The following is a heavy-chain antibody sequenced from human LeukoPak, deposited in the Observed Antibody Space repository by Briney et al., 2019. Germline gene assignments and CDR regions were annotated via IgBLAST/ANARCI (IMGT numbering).Heavy chain of an antibody. V-gene: IGHV4-34*01. CDR3: ARVPLQFQEPFDY. D-gene: IGHD5-24*01. Sequence: PSETLSLTCVVYGGSLSNYYWSWIRQPPGKGLEWIGEINHRGGTNYHPSLRSRVTISIDTSHYQFSLKLNSVTAADTAVYYCARVPLQFQEPFDYWGQGTLVTVSS. CDR2: INHRGGT. CDR1: GGSLSNYY. J-gene: IGHJ4*02.